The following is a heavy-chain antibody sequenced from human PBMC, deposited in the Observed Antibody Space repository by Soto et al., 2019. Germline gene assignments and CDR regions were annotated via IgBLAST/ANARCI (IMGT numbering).Heavy chain of an antibody. V-gene: IGHV1-18*01. J-gene: IGHJ6*02. CDR1: GYTFTRSG. D-gene: IGHD5-12*01. CDR2: ISTYNGDT. Sequence: ASVKVSCKASGYTFTRSGISWVRQAPGQGLEWMGWISTYNGDTNYAQTFQGRVTMTTDTSTSTAYMELRSLRSDDTAVYYCAREGVAPYYYYGMYVWGQGTPVTVSS. CDR3: AREGVAPYYYYGMYV.